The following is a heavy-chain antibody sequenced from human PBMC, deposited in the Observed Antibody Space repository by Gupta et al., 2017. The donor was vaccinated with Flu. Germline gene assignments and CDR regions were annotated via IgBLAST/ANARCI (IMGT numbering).Heavy chain of an antibody. D-gene: IGHD7-27*01. CDR1: GGSIIGSY. Sequence: QVHLQESGPGLLKPAETLSLICTVSGGSIIGSYWSWVRQPPGKALEWIGFIYFTGTTHYNPSLRSRATISIDQSKTRFSLRLTSVTAADTAVYYCAQVEEGVTGAGFWFDPWGQGTKVTVSS. CDR3: AQVEEGVTGAGFWFDP. CDR2: IYFTGTT. V-gene: IGHV4-59*01. J-gene: IGHJ5*02.